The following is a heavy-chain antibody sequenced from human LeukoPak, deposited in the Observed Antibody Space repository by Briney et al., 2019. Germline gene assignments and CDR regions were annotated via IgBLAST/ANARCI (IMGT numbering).Heavy chain of an antibody. V-gene: IGHV4-31*03. CDR2: IYYSGST. D-gene: IGHD1-26*01. Sequence: SQTLSLTCTVSGGSISSGGYYWSWIRQHPGKGPEWIGYIYYSGSTYYNPSLKSRVTISVDTSKNQFSLKLSSVTAADTAVYYCARYGKIVGATSSPAWGQGTLVTVSS. CDR3: ARYGKIVGATSSPA. J-gene: IGHJ4*02. CDR1: GGSISSGGYY.